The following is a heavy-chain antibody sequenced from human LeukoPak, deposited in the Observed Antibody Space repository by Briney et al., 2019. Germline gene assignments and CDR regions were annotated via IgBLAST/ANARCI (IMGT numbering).Heavy chain of an antibody. CDR3: TLTTFGVVYYFDY. Sequence: PGGSLRLSCATSGFTFSSYAMHWVRQAPGKGLEWVALISYDGINQYYADSVKGRFIISRDNSKNTLYLQLNSLRLEDTAVYYCTLTTFGVVYYFDYWGQGTLVAVSP. CDR1: GFTFSSYA. CDR2: ISYDGINQ. J-gene: IGHJ4*02. V-gene: IGHV3-30*04. D-gene: IGHD1/OR15-1a*01.